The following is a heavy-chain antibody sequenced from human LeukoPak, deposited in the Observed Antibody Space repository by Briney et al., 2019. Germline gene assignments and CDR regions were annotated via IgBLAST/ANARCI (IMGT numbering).Heavy chain of an antibody. D-gene: IGHD7-27*01. CDR1: GGSISSYY. Sequence: SETLSLTCTASGGSISSYYWGWIRQPPGKGLEWIGYIYYSGSTNYNPSLKSRVTISVDTSKNQFSLKLSSVTAADTAVYYCARASWGYVDYWGQGTLVTVSS. V-gene: IGHV4-59*01. CDR2: IYYSGST. CDR3: ARASWGYVDY. J-gene: IGHJ4*02.